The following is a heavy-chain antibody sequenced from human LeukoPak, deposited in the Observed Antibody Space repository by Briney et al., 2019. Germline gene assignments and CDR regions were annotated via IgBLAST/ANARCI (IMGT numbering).Heavy chain of an antibody. J-gene: IGHJ3*02. CDR3: ARQGERDAFDI. D-gene: IGHD1-1*01. CDR2: IYTSGST. Sequence: PSETLSLTCTVSGGSISSYYWSWIRQPPGKGLEWIGYIYTSGSTNYNPSFKSRVTISVDTSKNQFSLKLSSVTAADTAVYYCARQGERDAFDIWGQGTMVTVSS. CDR1: GGSISSYY. V-gene: IGHV4-4*09.